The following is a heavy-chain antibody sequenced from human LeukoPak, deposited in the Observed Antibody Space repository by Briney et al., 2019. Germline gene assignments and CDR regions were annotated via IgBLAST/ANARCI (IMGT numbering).Heavy chain of an antibody. CDR3: ARAFWRQGSSTDV. D-gene: IGHD2-2*01. Sequence: PGGSLRLSCAASGFTFSTYPMHWVRQAPGKGLEWVAVISYDGSNKYYADSVKGRFTISRDNSKNTLYLQMNSLRAEDTAVYYCARAFWRQGSSTDVWGQGTLVTVSS. J-gene: IGHJ4*02. V-gene: IGHV3-30-3*01. CDR1: GFTFSTYP. CDR2: ISYDGSNK.